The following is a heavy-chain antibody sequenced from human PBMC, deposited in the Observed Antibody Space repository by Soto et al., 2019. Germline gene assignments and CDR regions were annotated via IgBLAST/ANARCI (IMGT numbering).Heavy chain of an antibody. Sequence: GGSLRLSCVVSGFSFSTFAMSRVRQAPGKGLEWVSGISGGGGTTYYAASVKGRFTISRDNSKNTLYLQLNSLRAEDTAVYYCGKERGYYYYYPMDVWRQGTTVTVSS. V-gene: IGHV3-23*01. CDR1: GFSFSTFA. D-gene: IGHD3-10*01. J-gene: IGHJ6*02. CDR2: ISGGGGTT. CDR3: GKERGYYYYYPMDV.